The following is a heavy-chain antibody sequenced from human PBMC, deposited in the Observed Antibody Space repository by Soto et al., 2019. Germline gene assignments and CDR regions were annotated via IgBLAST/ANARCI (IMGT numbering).Heavy chain of an antibody. CDR3: AREKEVASPGGLDP. CDR2: VHTSGST. CDR1: GVSFSSYV. V-gene: IGHV4-4*07. J-gene: IGHJ5*02. D-gene: IGHD5-12*01. Sequence: AETLTLTCTVSGVSFSSYVWSWVRQPAGKGLEWIGRVHTSGSTTYNTSLKSRVTMSVDTSKSQFSLKLTSVTAAEKAVYYCAREKEVASPGGLDPWGQGTLVTVSS.